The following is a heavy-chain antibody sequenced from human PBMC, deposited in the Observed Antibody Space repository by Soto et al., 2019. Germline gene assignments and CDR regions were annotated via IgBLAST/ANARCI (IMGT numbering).Heavy chain of an antibody. V-gene: IGHV1-24*01. D-gene: IGHD2-15*01. CDR2: FDLEDGET. CDR3: ATPGPIWSGGRCDSRYYFDH. Sequence: GASVKVSCKVSGYTLSELSMHWVRQAPGKGLEWMGGFDLEDGETIYSQKFQGRVTMTEDTSTDTAYMEMSSLRSEDTAVYYCATPGPIWSGGRCDSRYYFDHWGQGTQVTVSS. J-gene: IGHJ4*02. CDR1: GYTLSELS.